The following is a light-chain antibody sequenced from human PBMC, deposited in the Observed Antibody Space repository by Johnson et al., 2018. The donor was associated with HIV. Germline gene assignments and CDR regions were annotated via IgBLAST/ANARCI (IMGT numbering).Light chain of an antibody. CDR2: ENN. Sequence: QSVLTQPPSVSAAPGQKVTISCSGSSSNIGNNYVSWYQQLPGTAPKLLIYENNKRPSGIPDRFSGSKSRTSATLGITGLQTGDEADYYCGTWDSSLSAYVFGTGPKVPVL. J-gene: IGLJ1*01. V-gene: IGLV1-51*02. CDR1: SSNIGNNY. CDR3: GTWDSSLSAYV.